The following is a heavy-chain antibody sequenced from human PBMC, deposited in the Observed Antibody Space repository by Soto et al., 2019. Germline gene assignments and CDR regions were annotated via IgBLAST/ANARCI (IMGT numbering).Heavy chain of an antibody. CDR2: ISGAGDAT. CDR3: XKXXXXXLYFGDYVLDF. D-gene: IGHD4-17*01. V-gene: IGHV3-23*01. Sequence: EVHLLELGGGLVQPGGSLRLSCAASRFTFSSYAMSWVRQAPGKGLEWVSAISGAGDATYYADSVKGRFTTSRDNSQNTVYLQMNXXRVXDTXXYYXXKXXXXXLYFGDYVLDFWGQGTRVTVSS. J-gene: IGHJ4*02. CDR1: RFTFSSYA.